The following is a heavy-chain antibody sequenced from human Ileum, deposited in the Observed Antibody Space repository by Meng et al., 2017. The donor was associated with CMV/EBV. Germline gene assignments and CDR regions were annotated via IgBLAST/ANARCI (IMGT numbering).Heavy chain of an antibody. D-gene: IGHD5-12*01. V-gene: IGHV4-30-4*01. CDR1: GSSITNDDYY. CDR3: AKYSGPSRWFDP. Sequence: QVQPQESGPGLVKPSQTLSLPFTVSGSSITNDDYYWSWIRQPPGKGLEWIGYIYYNGITYYNPSLKSRIAILVDTSKSQFSLIVSSVTAADTAVYYCAKYSGPSRWFDPWGQGTLVTVSS. J-gene: IGHJ5*02. CDR2: IYYNGIT.